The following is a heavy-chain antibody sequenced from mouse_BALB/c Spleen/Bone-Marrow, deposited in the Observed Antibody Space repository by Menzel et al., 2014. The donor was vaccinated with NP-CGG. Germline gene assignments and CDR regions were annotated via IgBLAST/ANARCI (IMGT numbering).Heavy chain of an antibody. CDR2: ISYSGST. CDR3: AREGYDYDGNYYAMDY. CDR1: GYSITSDYA. Sequence: EVQLQQLGPGLVKPSQSLSLTCTVTGYSITSDYACNWIRPFPGNKLEWMGYISYSGSTSYNPSLKSRISITRDTSKNQFFLQLNSVTTEDTATYYCAREGYDYDGNYYAMDYWGQGTPVTVSS. D-gene: IGHD2-4*01. V-gene: IGHV3-2*02. J-gene: IGHJ4*01.